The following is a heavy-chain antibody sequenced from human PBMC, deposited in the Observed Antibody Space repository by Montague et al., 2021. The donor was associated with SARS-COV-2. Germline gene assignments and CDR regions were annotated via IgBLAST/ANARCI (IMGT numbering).Heavy chain of an antibody. Sequence: TLSLTCTVSGGSISSGGYYWSWIRQPPGKGLEWIGYIYYSGSTYYNPSLKSRVTISVDTSKNQFSLKLSSVTAADTAVYYCARFSPYYYDSSGYYHHTCDYWGQGTLVTVSS. V-gene: IGHV4-31*03. J-gene: IGHJ4*02. CDR2: IYYSGST. D-gene: IGHD3-22*01. CDR3: ARFSPYYYDSSGYYHHTCDY. CDR1: GGSISSGGYY.